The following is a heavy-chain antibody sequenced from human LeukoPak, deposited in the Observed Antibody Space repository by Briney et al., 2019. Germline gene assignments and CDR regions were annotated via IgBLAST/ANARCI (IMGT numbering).Heavy chain of an antibody. V-gene: IGHV3-23*01. CDR1: GFTFSSYA. Sequence: GGPLRLSCAASGFTFSSYAMNWVRQAPGKRLEWVSAISGSGGSTYYADSVKGRFTISRDNSKNTLYLQMNSLRAEDTAVYYCAKVTYDYVWGSYENWGQGALVTVSS. D-gene: IGHD3-16*01. CDR2: ISGSGGST. CDR3: AKVTYDYVWGSYEN. J-gene: IGHJ4*02.